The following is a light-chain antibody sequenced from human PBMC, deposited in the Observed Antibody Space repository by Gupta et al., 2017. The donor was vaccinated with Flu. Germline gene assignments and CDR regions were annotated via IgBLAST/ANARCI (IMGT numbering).Light chain of an antibody. CDR3: RQSYNTCART. Sequence: ERVTITCRARQSISSYLNWSQQKPVKDPKLRIYAASSLQSGVPSRFSGSGSGTDFTLTISSLQPEDFATYYCRQSYNTCARTFGQGTKVEIK. CDR1: QSISSY. CDR2: AAS. J-gene: IGKJ1*01. V-gene: IGKV1-39*01.